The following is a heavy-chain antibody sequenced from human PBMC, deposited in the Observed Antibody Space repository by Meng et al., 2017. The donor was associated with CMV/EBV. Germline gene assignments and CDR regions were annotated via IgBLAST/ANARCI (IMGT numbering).Heavy chain of an antibody. CDR3: ARLCFPGAGGECYYYGMDV. V-gene: IGHV5-51*01. J-gene: IGHJ6*02. D-gene: IGHD3-16*01. CDR2: IYPGDFDT. CDR1: GYRFTSYW. Sequence: GESLKISCKGSGYRFTSYWIGWVRQMPGKGLEWMGIIYPGDFDTRYSPSFQGQVTISADKSISTAYLQWSSLKASDTAMYYCARLCFPGAGGECYYYGMDVWGQGTTVTVSS.